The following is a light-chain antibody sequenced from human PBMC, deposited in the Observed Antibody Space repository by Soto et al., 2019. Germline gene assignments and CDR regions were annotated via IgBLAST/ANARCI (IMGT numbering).Light chain of an antibody. CDR3: KQYNKWPQT. J-gene: IGKJ1*01. CDR2: GAS. Sequence: EIVMTQSPATLSLSPGERAALSCRASQSVTTNLAWYRQKPGQAPRLLIYGASTRATDIPARFSGSGSGTEFTLTISSLQSEDFAIYYCKQYNKWPQTFGQGNKVEIK. V-gene: IGKV3-15*01. CDR1: QSVTTN.